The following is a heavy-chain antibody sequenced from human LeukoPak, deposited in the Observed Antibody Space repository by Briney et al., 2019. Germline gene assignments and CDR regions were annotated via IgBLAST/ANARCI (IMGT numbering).Heavy chain of an antibody. Sequence: SETLSLTCAVYGGSFSGYYWSWIRQPPGKGLEWIGEINHSGSTNYNPSLKSRVTISVDTSKNQFSLKLSSVTAADTAVYYCARGLPVRGVVNWGQGTLVIVSS. CDR2: INHSGST. CDR3: ARGLPVRGVVN. CDR1: GGSFSGYY. V-gene: IGHV4-34*01. J-gene: IGHJ4*02. D-gene: IGHD3-10*02.